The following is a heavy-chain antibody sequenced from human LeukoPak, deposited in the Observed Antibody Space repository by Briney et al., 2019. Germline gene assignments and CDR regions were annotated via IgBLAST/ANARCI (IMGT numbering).Heavy chain of an antibody. Sequence: GGSLRLSCAASGFTFSSYAMSWVRQAPGKGLEWVSAISGSGGSTYYADSVKGRFTISRDNSKNALYLQMNSLRAEDTAVYYCAKDNEDSSGWPLLFDYWGQGTLVTVSS. CDR1: GFTFSSYA. CDR3: AKDNEDSSGWPLLFDY. J-gene: IGHJ4*02. V-gene: IGHV3-23*01. D-gene: IGHD6-19*01. CDR2: ISGSGGST.